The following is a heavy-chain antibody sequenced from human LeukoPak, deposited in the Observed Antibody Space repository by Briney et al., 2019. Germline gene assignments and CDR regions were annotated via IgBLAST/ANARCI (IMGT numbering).Heavy chain of an antibody. Sequence: PSQTLSLTCTVSGGSISSGGYYWSWIRQHPGKGLEWIGYIYYSGSTNYNPSLKSRVTISVDTSKNQFSLKLSSVTAADTAVYYCARVNDFWSGSTNYYFDYWGQGTLVTVSS. CDR1: GGSISSGGYY. CDR2: IYYSGST. D-gene: IGHD3-3*01. CDR3: ARVNDFWSGSTNYYFDY. V-gene: IGHV4-31*03. J-gene: IGHJ4*02.